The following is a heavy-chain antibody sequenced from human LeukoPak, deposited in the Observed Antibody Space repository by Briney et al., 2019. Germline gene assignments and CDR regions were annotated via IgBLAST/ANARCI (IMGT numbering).Heavy chain of an antibody. V-gene: IGHV1-8*02. CDR2: VNPNSGHT. D-gene: IGHD2-15*01. CDR1: VYTFTSYD. CDR3: ARGAPGSYCSGGSCPYFDY. J-gene: IGHJ4*02. Sequence: ASVKVSCKASVYTFTSYDINWVRQATGQGLEWMGWVNPNSGHTGYAQKFQGRVTMTRNTSISTAYMDLSSLRSEDTAVYYCARGAPGSYCSGGSCPYFDYWGQGTLVSVSS.